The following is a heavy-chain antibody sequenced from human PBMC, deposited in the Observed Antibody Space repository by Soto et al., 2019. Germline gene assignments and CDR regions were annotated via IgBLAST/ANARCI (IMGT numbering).Heavy chain of an antibody. V-gene: IGHV1-58*01. D-gene: IGHD6-6*01. CDR2: IVVGSGNT. CDR3: AAEESSSVYYGMDV. Sequence: SVKVSCKASGFTFTSSAVQWVRQARGQRLEWIGWIVVGSGNTNYAQKFQERVTITRDMSTSTAYMELSSLRSEDTAVYYCAAEESSSVYYGMDVWRQGTTVTVSS. CDR1: GFTFTSSA. J-gene: IGHJ6*02.